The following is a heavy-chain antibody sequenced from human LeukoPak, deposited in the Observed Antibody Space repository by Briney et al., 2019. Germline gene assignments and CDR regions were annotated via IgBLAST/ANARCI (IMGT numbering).Heavy chain of an antibody. CDR2: IWYDGSKK. D-gene: IGHD4-17*01. CDR3: AKTMAYNLDYGDYTEDYYGLDV. CDR1: GFTFSSYG. Sequence: GGSLRLSCAASGFTFSSYGMHWVRQAPGKGLEWVAVIWYDGSKKYYADSVKGRFTISRDNSKKTLYLQMASLRAEDTAVYYCAKTMAYNLDYGDYTEDYYGLDVWGQGTTVTVS. V-gene: IGHV3-33*06. J-gene: IGHJ6*02.